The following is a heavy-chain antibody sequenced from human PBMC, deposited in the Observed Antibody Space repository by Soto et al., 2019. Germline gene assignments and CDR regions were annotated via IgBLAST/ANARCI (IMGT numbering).Heavy chain of an antibody. Sequence: GASVKVSCKASGYTFTSYDINWVRQATGQGLEWMGWMNPNRGNTGYAQKFQGRVTMTRNTSISTAYMELSSLRSEDTAVYYCARGLKVVVVVAATIHYYYYMDVWGKGTTVTVSS. J-gene: IGHJ6*03. CDR3: ARGLKVVVVVAATIHYYYYMDV. CDR1: GYTFTSYD. CDR2: MNPNRGNT. V-gene: IGHV1-8*01. D-gene: IGHD2-15*01.